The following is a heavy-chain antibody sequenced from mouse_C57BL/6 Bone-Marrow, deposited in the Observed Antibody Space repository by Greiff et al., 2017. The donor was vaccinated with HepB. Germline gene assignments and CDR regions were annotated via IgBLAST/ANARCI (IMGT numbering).Heavy chain of an antibody. V-gene: IGHV1-54*01. J-gene: IGHJ4*01. CDR3: ARSPMDY. Sequence: QVQLQQSGAELVRPGTSVKVSCKASGYAFTNYLIEWVKQRPGQGLEWIGVINPGSGGTNYNEKFKGKATLTADKSSSTAYMQLSGLTSEDSAVYFCARSPMDYWGQGTSVTVSS. CDR1: GYAFTNYL. CDR2: INPGSGGT.